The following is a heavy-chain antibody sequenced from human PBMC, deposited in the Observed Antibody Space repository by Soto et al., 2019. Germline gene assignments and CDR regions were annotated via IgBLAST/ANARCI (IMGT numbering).Heavy chain of an antibody. V-gene: IGHV3-48*02. CDR3: ARRAGAYYEFWRGTKGEYGMDV. CDR2: ISSSSSTI. Sequence: EVQLVESGGGLVQPGGSLRLSWAASGFTFSSYSMNWVRQATGQGLEWVSYISSSSSTIYYAVSVKGRFTISRDNAKNSLYLQMSSLRDEDTAVYYCARRAGAYYEFWRGTKGEYGMDVWGQGTTVTVSS. J-gene: IGHJ6*02. D-gene: IGHD3-3*01. CDR1: GFTFSSYS.